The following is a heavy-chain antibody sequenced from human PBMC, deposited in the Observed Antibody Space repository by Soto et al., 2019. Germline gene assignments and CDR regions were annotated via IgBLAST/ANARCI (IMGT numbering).Heavy chain of an antibody. CDR2: ILSSGTT. CDR3: ARARGYNNGYSSFPIEF. CDR1: GGSINSGTYY. Sequence: SETLSLTCSVSGGSINSGTYYWTWIRQYPGKGLGWVGYILSSGTTFYNPSLKNRLIISVDTSKNQFSLRLSSVTAADTALYYCARARGYNNGYSSFPIEFWGQGALVTVSS. D-gene: IGHD5-18*01. J-gene: IGHJ4*02. V-gene: IGHV4-31*03.